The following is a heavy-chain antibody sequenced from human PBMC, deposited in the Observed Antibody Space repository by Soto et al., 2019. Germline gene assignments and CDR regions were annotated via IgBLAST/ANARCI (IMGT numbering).Heavy chain of an antibody. J-gene: IGHJ4*02. V-gene: IGHV1-69*06. Sequence: QVQLVQSGAEVKKPGSSVKVSCKASGGTFSSYAISWVRQAPGQGLEWMGGIIPIFGTANYAQKFQGRVTITADKSTSTAYMELSSLRSEDTAVYYCARGGGWGYCSGGSCYSGAYFDYWGQGTLVTVSS. CDR1: GGTFSSYA. CDR2: IIPIFGTA. D-gene: IGHD2-15*01. CDR3: ARGGGWGYCSGGSCYSGAYFDY.